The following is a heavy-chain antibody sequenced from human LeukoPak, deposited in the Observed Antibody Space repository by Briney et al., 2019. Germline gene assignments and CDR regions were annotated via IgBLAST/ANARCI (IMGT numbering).Heavy chain of an antibody. V-gene: IGHV4-39*01. Sequence: SETLSLTCTVSGGSISSSSYYWGWIRQPPGKGLEWIGTIYYSGSTYYNPSLKSRVTISVDTSKNQFSLKLSSVTAADTAVYYCARQRLEWFRHFDYWGQGTLVTVSS. D-gene: IGHD3-3*01. J-gene: IGHJ4*02. CDR1: GGSISSSSYY. CDR2: IYYSGST. CDR3: ARQRLEWFRHFDY.